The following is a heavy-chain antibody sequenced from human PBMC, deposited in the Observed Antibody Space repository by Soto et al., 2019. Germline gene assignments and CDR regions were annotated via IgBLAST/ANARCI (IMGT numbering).Heavy chain of an antibody. Sequence: SETLSLTCTVSGGAISTYYWTWIRQPAGKGLEWIGRIYSSGSTKYNPSLQSRVTMSLDTSNNQFSLRLTSVTAADTAVYYCARGQRFSDWFDPWGQGTLVTVYS. J-gene: IGHJ5*02. V-gene: IGHV4-4*07. CDR1: GGAISTYY. CDR3: ARGQRFSDWFDP. D-gene: IGHD3-3*01. CDR2: IYSSGST.